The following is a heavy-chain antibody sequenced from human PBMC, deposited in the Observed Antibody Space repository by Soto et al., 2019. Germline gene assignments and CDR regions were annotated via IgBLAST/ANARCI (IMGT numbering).Heavy chain of an antibody. V-gene: IGHV1-69*01. CDR2: IIPVFGTA. Sequence: QVQLVQSGAEVKKPGSSVKVSCKASGGTFSSYAISWVRQAPGQGLECMGGIIPVFGTANYAQKFQGRVTINADECTSTVYMELSSLSSEDTAVYYCARGWDDFPHWGQGTLVTVSS. J-gene: IGHJ1*01. CDR3: ARGWDDFPH. CDR1: GGTFSSYA. D-gene: IGHD1-26*01.